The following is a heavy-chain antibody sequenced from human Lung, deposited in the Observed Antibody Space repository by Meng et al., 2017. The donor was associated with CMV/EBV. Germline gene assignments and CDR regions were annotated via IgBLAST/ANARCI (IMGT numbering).Heavy chain of an antibody. D-gene: IGHD6-19*01. CDR2: IYHSGST. J-gene: IGHJ4*02. V-gene: IGHV4-4*02. CDR1: GGSISSSNW. Sequence: QGRLQELGPGLVKPSGTLSLTCAVSGGSISSSNWWSWVRQPPGKGLEWIGEIYHSGSTNYNPSLKSRVTISVDKSKNQFSLKLSSVTAADTAVYYCASFPPPGKQWLVTDYWGQGTLVTVSS. CDR3: ASFPPPGKQWLVTDY.